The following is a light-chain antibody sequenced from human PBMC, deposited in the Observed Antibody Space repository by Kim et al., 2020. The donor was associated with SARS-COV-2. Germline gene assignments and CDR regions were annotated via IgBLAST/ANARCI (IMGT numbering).Light chain of an antibody. J-gene: IGKJ2*01. CDR1: QSITSR. CDR2: AAS. Sequence: DIQMTQSPSTLSASVGDRVTITCRASQSITSRLAWYQQKPGKAPKLLIYAASSLESGVPSRFSGGGSGTEFSLTISSLQPDDFATYYCQQYASYSYSFGQGTKLEI. V-gene: IGKV1-5*01. CDR3: QQYASYSYS.